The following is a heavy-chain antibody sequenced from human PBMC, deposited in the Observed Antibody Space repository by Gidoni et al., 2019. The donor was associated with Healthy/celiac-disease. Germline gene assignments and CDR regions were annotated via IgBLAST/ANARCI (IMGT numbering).Heavy chain of an antibody. Sequence: QVQLQQWGAGLLKPSETLSLTFSVYGGSFSGYYWSWIRQPPGKGLEWIGEINHSGSTNYNPSLKSRVTISVDTSKNQFSLKLSSVTAADTAVYYCARQFRTKFDYWGQGTLVTVSS. CDR1: GGSFSGYY. CDR2: INHSGST. CDR3: ARQFRTKFDY. V-gene: IGHV4-34*01. J-gene: IGHJ4*02. D-gene: IGHD2-21*01.